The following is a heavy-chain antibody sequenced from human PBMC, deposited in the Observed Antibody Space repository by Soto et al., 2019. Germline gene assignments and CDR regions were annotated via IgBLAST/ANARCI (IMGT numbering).Heavy chain of an antibody. CDR3: ARGSTDSYPGSRIFDF. D-gene: IGHD3-10*01. J-gene: IGHJ4*02. CDR1: GFPFSDYQ. CDR2: ITDSGGDA. Sequence: GGSLRLSCAASGFPFSDYQLNWVRQAPGKGLEWVSTITDSGGDAKYADSVRGRFAISRDNSKKTLYLQMSSLTAEDSAIYYCARGSTDSYPGSRIFDFWGRGTLVTVSS. V-gene: IGHV3-23*01.